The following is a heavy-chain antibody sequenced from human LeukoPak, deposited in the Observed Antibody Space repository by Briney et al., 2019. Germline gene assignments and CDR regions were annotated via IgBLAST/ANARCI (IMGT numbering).Heavy chain of an antibody. V-gene: IGHV1-18*01. J-gene: IGHJ4*02. Sequence: GASVKVSCKASGYTFTSYGISWVRQAPGQGLEWMGWISAYNGNTNYAQKLQGRVTMTTDTSTSTAYMELSSLRSEDTAVYYCARALPSDDFWSGYYPYYFDYWGQGTLVTVSS. CDR3: ARALPSDDFWSGYYPYYFDY. CDR2: ISAYNGNT. D-gene: IGHD3-3*01. CDR1: GYTFTSYG.